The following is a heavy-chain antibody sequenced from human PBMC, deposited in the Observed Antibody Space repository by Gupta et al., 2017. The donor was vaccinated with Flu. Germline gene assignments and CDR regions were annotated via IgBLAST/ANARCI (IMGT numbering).Heavy chain of an antibody. V-gene: IGHV4-38-2*01. J-gene: IGHJ3*01. CDR3: ARGGGGSYSTRLAFDV. CDR2: INHVGNP. Sequence: QVQLQESGPGLVKPSETLSLTCAVSGFSISSAFYWGWIRQPPGKGLEWIGTINHVGNPYYNPSLRSRVTISVDTPKNQFPRKLISVPAADPAVYFWARGGGGSYSTRLAFDVWGQGTMVTVSS. CDR1: GFSISSAFY. D-gene: IGHD1-26*01.